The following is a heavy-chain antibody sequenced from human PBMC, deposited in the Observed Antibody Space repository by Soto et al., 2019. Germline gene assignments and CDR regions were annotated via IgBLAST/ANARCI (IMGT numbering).Heavy chain of an antibody. CDR1: GFTFSSYA. CDR2: ISGSGGST. Sequence: EVQLLESGGGLVQPGGSLRLSCAASGFTFSSYAMSWVRQAPGKGLEWVSAISGSGGSTYYADSVKGRFTISRDNSKNTLYLQMNSLRAEDTAVYYCAKDLRVTMVRDDAFDIWGQGTMVTVSS. J-gene: IGHJ3*02. V-gene: IGHV3-23*01. D-gene: IGHD3-10*01. CDR3: AKDLRVTMVRDDAFDI.